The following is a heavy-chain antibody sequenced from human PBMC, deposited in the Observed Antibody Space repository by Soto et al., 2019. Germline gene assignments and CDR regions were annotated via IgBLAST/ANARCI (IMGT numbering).Heavy chain of an antibody. CDR1: GGSISSYY. Sequence: SETLSLTCTVSGGSISSYYWSWIRQPPGKGLEWIGYIYCSGSTNYNPSLKSRVTISVDTSKNQFSLKLSSVTAADTAVYYCARRIAVKLPLYYYYYMDVWGKGTTVTVSS. CDR3: ARRIAVKLPLYYYYYMDV. CDR2: IYCSGST. J-gene: IGHJ6*03. V-gene: IGHV4-59*08. D-gene: IGHD6-19*01.